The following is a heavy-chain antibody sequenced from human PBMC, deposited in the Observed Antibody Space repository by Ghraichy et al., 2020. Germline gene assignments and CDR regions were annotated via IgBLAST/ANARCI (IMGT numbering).Heavy chain of an antibody. D-gene: IGHD6-19*01. V-gene: IGHV3-23*01. Sequence: GGSLRLSCAASGFTFSSYAMSWVRQAPGKGLEWVSVISGSGNNTYYADSVKGRFTISRDNSKNTLYLQMNSLRDEDTAVYYCAKGRGSGWSCANYWGQGTLVTVSS. CDR3: AKGRGSGWSCANY. CDR1: GFTFSSYA. CDR2: ISGSGNNT. J-gene: IGHJ4*02.